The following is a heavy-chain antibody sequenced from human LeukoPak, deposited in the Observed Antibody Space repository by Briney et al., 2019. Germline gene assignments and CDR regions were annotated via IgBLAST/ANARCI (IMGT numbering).Heavy chain of an antibody. J-gene: IGHJ5*02. Sequence: GASVKVSCKASGYTFTGYYMHWVRQAPGQGLEWMGWINPNSGGTNYAQKFQGRVTMTRDTSISTAYMELSRLRSDDTAVYYCARYRITMVRGGKDNWFDPWGQGTLVTVSS. D-gene: IGHD3-10*01. V-gene: IGHV1-2*02. CDR2: INPNSGGT. CDR3: ARYRITMVRGGKDNWFDP. CDR1: GYTFTGYY.